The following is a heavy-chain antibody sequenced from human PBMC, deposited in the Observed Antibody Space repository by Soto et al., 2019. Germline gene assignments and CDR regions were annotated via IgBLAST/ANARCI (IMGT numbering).Heavy chain of an antibody. D-gene: IGHD6-19*01. J-gene: IGHJ4*02. V-gene: IGHV4-39*01. CDR1: GGSISSSSYY. Sequence: SETLSLTCTVSGGSISSSSYYWGWIRQPPGKGLEWIGSIYYSGSTHYNPSLKSRVTISVDTSKNQFSLKLSSVTAADTAVYHCARQVKQWLDFDYWGQGTLVTVSS. CDR2: IYYSGST. CDR3: ARQVKQWLDFDY.